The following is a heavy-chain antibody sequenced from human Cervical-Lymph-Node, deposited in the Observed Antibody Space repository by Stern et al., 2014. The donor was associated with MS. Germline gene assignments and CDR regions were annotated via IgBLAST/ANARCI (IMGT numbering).Heavy chain of an antibody. V-gene: IGHV1-3*01. CDR1: GYTFTDYA. CDR2: IIAGHGTT. D-gene: IGHD1-14*01. Sequence: QVQLVQSGAEVKKPGASVKVSCKASGYTFTDYAIHWVRQAPGQGLEWMGWIIAGHGTTKYSPAFQDRIIMTRDTSASTAYMELSGLRSGDTSVYYCTTNYHYWGQGTLVTVSS. CDR3: TTNYHY. J-gene: IGHJ4*02.